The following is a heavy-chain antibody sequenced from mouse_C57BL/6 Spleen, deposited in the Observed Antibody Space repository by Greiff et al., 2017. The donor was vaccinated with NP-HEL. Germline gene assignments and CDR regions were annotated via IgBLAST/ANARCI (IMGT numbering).Heavy chain of an antibody. CDR1: GYSFTSYY. V-gene: IGHV1-66*01. Sequence: QVQLQQSGPELVKPGASVKISCKASGYSFTSYYIHWVKQRPGQGLEWIGWIYPGSGNTKYNEKFKGKATLTADTSSSTAYMQLSSLTSEDSAVYYCARSSPSIYDRYFDVWGTGTTVTVSS. CDR2: IYPGSGNT. D-gene: IGHD2-12*01. CDR3: ARSSPSIYDRYFDV. J-gene: IGHJ1*03.